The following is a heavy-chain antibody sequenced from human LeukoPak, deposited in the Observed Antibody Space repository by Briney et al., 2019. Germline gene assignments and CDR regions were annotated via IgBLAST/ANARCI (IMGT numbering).Heavy chain of an antibody. Sequence: SETLSLTCTVSGGSISSSNYYWGWIRQPPGKGLEWIGNIYYSGSTYYNPSLKSRVTISVDTSKNQFSLKLSSVTAADTAVYYCARSTYCSGGSCSHNWFDPWGQGTLVTVSS. CDR3: ARSTYCSGGSCSHNWFDP. CDR2: IYYSGST. V-gene: IGHV4-39*07. CDR1: GGSISSSNYY. D-gene: IGHD2-15*01. J-gene: IGHJ5*02.